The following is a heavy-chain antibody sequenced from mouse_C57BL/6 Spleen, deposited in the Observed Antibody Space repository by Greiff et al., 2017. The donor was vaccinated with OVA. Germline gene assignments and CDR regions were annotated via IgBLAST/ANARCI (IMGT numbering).Heavy chain of an antibody. CDR2: ISYDGSN. J-gene: IGHJ1*03. CDR3: ARRGPHWYFDV. Sequence: DVKLQESGPGLVKPSQSLSLTCSVTGYSITSGYYWNWIRQFPGNKLEWMGYISYDGSNNYNPSLKNRISITRDTSKNQFFLKLNSVTTEDTATYYCARRGPHWYFDVWGTGTTVTVSS. CDR1: GYSITSGYY. V-gene: IGHV3-6*01.